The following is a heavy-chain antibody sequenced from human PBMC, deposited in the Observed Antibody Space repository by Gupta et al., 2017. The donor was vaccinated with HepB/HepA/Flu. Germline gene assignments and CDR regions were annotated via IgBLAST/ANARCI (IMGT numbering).Heavy chain of an antibody. CDR2: IFYSGST. V-gene: IGHV4-59*02. CDR3: ARDLGTVGLGVEFDY. J-gene: IGHJ4*02. D-gene: IGHD1-26*01. Sequence: QVQLQESGPGLVKPSETLSLTCTVSGVPVRSYYWSWIRQPPGEGLEWIGYIFYSGSTKYNPSLKSRVTISVDTSKNQVSLKMNSVTAADTAVYYCARDLGTVGLGVEFDYWGQGTLVTVSP. CDR1: GVPVRSYY.